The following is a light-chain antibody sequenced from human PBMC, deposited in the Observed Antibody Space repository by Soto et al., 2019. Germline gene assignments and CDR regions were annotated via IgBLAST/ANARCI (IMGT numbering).Light chain of an antibody. CDR1: YSNIGNNY. V-gene: IGLV1-51*01. J-gene: IGLJ1*01. CDR2: DNN. Sequence: QSVLTQPPSVSAAPGQKVTISCSGIYSNIGNNYVSWYQQLPGTAPKLLIYDNNKRPSGIPDRFSGSKSGTSATLGITGLQTGDEADYYCGTWEGSLSAVFGTGTKVTVL. CDR3: GTWEGSLSAV.